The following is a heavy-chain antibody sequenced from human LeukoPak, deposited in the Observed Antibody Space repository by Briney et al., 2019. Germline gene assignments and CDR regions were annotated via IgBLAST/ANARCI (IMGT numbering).Heavy chain of an antibody. D-gene: IGHD1-26*01. CDR3: ARDRGAGGWVDP. CDR2: MYYSGSS. CDR1: GVSVNTFF. J-gene: IGHJ5*02. Sequence: PSETLSLTCTVSGVSVNTFFWSWIRQPPGEGLEWIGYMYYSGSSNYNPSLKSRVTISVDTSKNQFSLKLSSVTAADTAVYYCARDRGAGGWVDPWGQGTLVTVSS. V-gene: IGHV4-59*02.